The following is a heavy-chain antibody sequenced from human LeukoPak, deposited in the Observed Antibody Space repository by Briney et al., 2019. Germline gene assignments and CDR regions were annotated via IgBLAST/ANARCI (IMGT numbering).Heavy chain of an antibody. D-gene: IGHD6-19*01. CDR1: GFTFSSYA. Sequence: GGSLRLSCAASGFTFSSYAMSWVRQAPGKGLEWVSSISSSSSYIYYADSVKGRFSISRDNAKNSLYLQMNSLRAEDTAVYYCARPRAVAGGGYDYWGQGTLVTVSS. CDR3: ARPRAVAGGGYDY. V-gene: IGHV3-21*01. J-gene: IGHJ4*02. CDR2: ISSSSSYI.